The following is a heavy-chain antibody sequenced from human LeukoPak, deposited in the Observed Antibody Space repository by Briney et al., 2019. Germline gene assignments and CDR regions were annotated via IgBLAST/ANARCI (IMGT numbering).Heavy chain of an antibody. V-gene: IGHV3-30*18. Sequence: TGRSLRLSCAASGFTFSSYGMHWVRQAPGKGLEWVAVISYDGSNKYYADSVKGRFTISRDNSKNTLYLQMNSLRAEDTAVYYCANKRIGMDAWGQGTTVTVSS. CDR2: ISYDGSNK. D-gene: IGHD2-15*01. J-gene: IGHJ6*02. CDR3: ANKRIGMDA. CDR1: GFTFSSYG.